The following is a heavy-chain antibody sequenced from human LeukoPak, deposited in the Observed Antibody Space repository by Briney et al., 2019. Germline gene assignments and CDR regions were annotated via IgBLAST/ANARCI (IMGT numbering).Heavy chain of an antibody. V-gene: IGHV3-23*01. J-gene: IGHJ4*02. Sequence: GGSLGLSCAASGFTFSSYAMSWVRQAPGKGLEWVSGITDSGGGTHYTDSVKGRFTISRDNSKNTLYLQMSSLRADDTAIYYCAKSSPRSSSWYRALFDYWGQGTLVTVSS. CDR2: ITDSGGGT. CDR3: AKSSPRSSSWYRALFDY. D-gene: IGHD6-13*01. CDR1: GFTFSSYA.